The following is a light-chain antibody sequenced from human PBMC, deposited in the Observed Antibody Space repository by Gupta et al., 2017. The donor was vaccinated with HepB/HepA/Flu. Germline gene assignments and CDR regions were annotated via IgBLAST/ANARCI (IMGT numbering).Light chain of an antibody. V-gene: IGLV1-40*01. CDR1: SANIGAGYD. CDR3: QSYDSSLSGPVV. CDR2: GNS. J-gene: IGLJ2*01. Sequence: QSVLTLPPAVSGAPGQSVTISFTWGSANIGAGYDVHWYQQHPGTAPKLLIYGNSNRPSGIPDRFSGSNSGTSASLAITGLQAEDEADYYCQSYDSSLSGPVVFGGGTKLTVL.